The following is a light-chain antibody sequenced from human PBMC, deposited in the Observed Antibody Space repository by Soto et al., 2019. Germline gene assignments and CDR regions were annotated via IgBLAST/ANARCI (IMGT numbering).Light chain of an antibody. CDR3: QQYNNWQPYT. CDR1: QSVSSN. Sequence: EIVLTQSPSTLSVSPGERATLSCRASQSVSSNLAWYQQKPGQAPRLLIYGASTRATGIPARFSGSGSGTACTITISSLQSEDFAVYYCQQYNNWQPYTFGQGTKLEIK. V-gene: IGKV3-15*01. CDR2: GAS. J-gene: IGKJ2*01.